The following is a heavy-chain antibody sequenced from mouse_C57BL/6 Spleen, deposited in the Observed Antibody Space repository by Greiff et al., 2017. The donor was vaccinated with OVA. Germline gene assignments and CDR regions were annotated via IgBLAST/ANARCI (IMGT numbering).Heavy chain of an antibody. CDR2: ISSGGSYT. CDR1: GFTFSSYG. V-gene: IGHV5-6*01. J-gene: IGHJ4*01. D-gene: IGHD2-3*01. CDR3: ASYDGYPYYAMDY. Sequence: EVQGVESGGDLVKPGGSLKLSCAASGFTFSSYGMSWVRQTPDKRLEWVATISSGGSYTYYPDSVKGRFTISRDNAKNTLYLQMSSLKSEDTAMYYCASYDGYPYYAMDYWGQGTSVTVSS.